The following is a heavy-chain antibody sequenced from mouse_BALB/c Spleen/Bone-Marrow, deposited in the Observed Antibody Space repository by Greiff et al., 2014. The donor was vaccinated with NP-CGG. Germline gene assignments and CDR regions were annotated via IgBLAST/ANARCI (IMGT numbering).Heavy chain of an antibody. Sequence: QGQLKESGPGLGAPSQSLSLTFTVSGFLFTSYGVHWGRQPPGKGLEGLGVIWADGSTNYNSALMSRLSISKDNSKSQVFLKMNSLQTDDTAMYYCSRITTATGAMDYWGQGTSVTVSS. D-gene: IGHD1-2*01. CDR2: IWADGST. V-gene: IGHV2-9*02. CDR3: SRITTATGAMDY. CDR1: GFLFTSYG. J-gene: IGHJ4*01.